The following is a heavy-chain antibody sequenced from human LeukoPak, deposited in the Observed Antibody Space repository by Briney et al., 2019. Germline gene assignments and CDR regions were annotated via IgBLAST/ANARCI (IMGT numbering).Heavy chain of an antibody. V-gene: IGHV3-48*03. J-gene: IGHJ4*02. CDR2: ISSSGSTI. D-gene: IGHD3-22*01. CDR3: ARADSRGYVFDY. CDR1: GFTFSSCE. Sequence: QPGGSLRLSCSTSGFTFSSCEMNWVRQAPGKGLEWVSYISSSGSTIYYADSVKGRFTISRDNAKNSLYLQMNSLRAEDTAVYYCARADSRGYVFDYWGQGTLVTVSS.